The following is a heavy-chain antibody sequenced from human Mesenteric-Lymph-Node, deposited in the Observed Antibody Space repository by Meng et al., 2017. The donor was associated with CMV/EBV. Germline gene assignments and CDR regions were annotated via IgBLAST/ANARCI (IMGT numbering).Heavy chain of an antibody. Sequence: GGSFSGYYWSWIRQPPGKGLEWIGEINHSGSTNYNPSLKSRVTISVDTSKNQFSLKLSSVTAADTAVYYCARVGGGRPYRYFDLWGRGTLVTVS. V-gene: IGHV4-34*01. CDR1: GGSFSGYY. CDR3: ARVGGGRPYRYFDL. CDR2: INHSGST. J-gene: IGHJ2*01. D-gene: IGHD3-16*01.